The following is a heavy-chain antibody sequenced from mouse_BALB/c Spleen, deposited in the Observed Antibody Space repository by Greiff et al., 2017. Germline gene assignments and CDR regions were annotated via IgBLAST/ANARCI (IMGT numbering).Heavy chain of an antibody. J-gene: IGHJ4*01. CDR3: ARHGMITTTFYYAMDY. CDR2: ISNGGGST. V-gene: IGHV5-12-2*01. Sequence: EVKLQESGGGLVQPGGSLKLSCAASGFTFSSYTMSWVRQTPEKRLEWVAYISNGGGSTYYPDTVKGRFTISRDNAKNTLYLQMSSLKSEDTAMYYCARHGMITTTFYYAMDYWGQGTSVTVSS. D-gene: IGHD2-4*01. CDR1: GFTFSSYT.